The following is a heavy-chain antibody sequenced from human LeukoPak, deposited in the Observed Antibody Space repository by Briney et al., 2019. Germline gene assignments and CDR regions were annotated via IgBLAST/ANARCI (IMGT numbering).Heavy chain of an antibody. CDR3: ARCTTGRTFGSLREIKRSREIDY. CDR1: GFTFSSYW. Sequence: GGSLRLSCAASGFTFSSYWMSWVRQAPGKRLEWVSYISSSGSTIYYADSVKGRFTISRDNAKNSLYLQMNSLRVEDTAVYYCARCTTGRTFGSLREIKRSREIDYWGQGTLVTVSS. CDR2: ISSSGSTI. J-gene: IGHJ4*02. D-gene: IGHD1-1*01. V-gene: IGHV3-48*04.